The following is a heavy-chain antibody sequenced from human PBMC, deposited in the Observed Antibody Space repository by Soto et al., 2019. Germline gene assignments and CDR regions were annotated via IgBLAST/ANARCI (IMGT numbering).Heavy chain of an antibody. D-gene: IGHD6-19*01. CDR1: GFPFDRDA. J-gene: IGHJ3*01. V-gene: IGHV3-33*03. Sequence: QVHLAESGGGVVQPGTSLRLSCAAPGFPFDRDAIHWVRQAPGKGLEWVAAIWYDGSYTYYGESVKGRFLISRDNSKNTVFLQMNSLRAEDAAVYFCAKGRIAVAAGAFDSWGPGTRVIVSS. CDR2: IWYDGSYT. CDR3: AKGRIAVAAGAFDS.